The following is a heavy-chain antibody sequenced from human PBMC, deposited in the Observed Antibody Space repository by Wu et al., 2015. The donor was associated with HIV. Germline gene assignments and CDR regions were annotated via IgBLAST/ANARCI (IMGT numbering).Heavy chain of an antibody. CDR2: IIPIANIV. J-gene: IGHJ5*02. CDR1: GGTFSNYV. Sequence: QVQLLQSGADVKKPGSSVKISCKSSGGTFSNYVIGWVRQAPGQGFEWMGGIIPIANIVNYAQRFQGRVTLTADASTSTAYMELRTLRSDDTAVYYCVRDSSWFDPWGQGTRVTVSS. V-gene: IGHV1-69*12. CDR3: VRDSSWFDP.